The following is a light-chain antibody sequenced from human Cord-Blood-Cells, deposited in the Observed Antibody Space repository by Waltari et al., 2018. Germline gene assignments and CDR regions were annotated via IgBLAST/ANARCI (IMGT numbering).Light chain of an antibody. J-gene: IGKJ2*01. CDR3: QQYGSSPYT. CDR1: QSVSSSY. CDR2: GAS. V-gene: IGKV3-20*01. Sequence: EIVLTQSPGTLSLSPGERATLSCSASQSVSSSYLAWYQQKPGQAPRLLIYGASSRATDIPDRFSGSGSGTDFTLTISRLEPEDFAVYYCQQYGSSPYTFGQGTKLEIK.